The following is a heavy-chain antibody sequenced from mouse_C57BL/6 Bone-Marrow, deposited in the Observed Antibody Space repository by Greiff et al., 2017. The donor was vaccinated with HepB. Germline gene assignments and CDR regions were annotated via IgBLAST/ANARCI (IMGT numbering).Heavy chain of an antibody. D-gene: IGHD1-1*01. Sequence: EVQVVESGPGLVKPSQSLSLTCSVTGYSITSGYYWNWIRQFPGNKLEWMGYISYDGSNNYNPSLKNRISITRDTSKNQFFLKLNSVTTEDTATYYCARDYWYYFDYWGQGTTLTVSS. CDR3: ARDYWYYFDY. J-gene: IGHJ2*01. CDR2: ISYDGSN. CDR1: GYSITSGYY. V-gene: IGHV3-6*01.